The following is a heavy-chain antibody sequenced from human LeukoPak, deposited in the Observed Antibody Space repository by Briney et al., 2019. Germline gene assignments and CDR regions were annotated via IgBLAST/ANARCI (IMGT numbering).Heavy chain of an antibody. V-gene: IGHV4-39*01. CDR2: IYYSGST. Sequence: SGTLSLTCAVSGGSISGSSYYWGWIRQPPGKGLEWIGSIYYSGSTYYNPSLKSRVTISVDTSKNQFSLKLNSVTATDTAAYYCARHYGPWGQGTLVTVSS. CDR3: ARHYGP. D-gene: IGHD3-10*01. CDR1: GGSISGSSYY. J-gene: IGHJ4*02.